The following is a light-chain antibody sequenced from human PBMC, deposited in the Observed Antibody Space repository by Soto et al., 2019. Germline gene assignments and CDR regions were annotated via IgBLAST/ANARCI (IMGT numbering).Light chain of an antibody. CDR1: QSVSSNY. V-gene: IGKV3-20*01. J-gene: IGKJ1*01. CDR2: DVS. Sequence: DIVLTQSPGTLSLSPGERATLSCRSSQSVSSNYLAWYQQKPDQAPRLVIYDVSGRATGIPDRFSGSGSGTDVTLTISSLEPEDSAVYYCEQYGISPTFGQGTKVEIK. CDR3: EQYGISPT.